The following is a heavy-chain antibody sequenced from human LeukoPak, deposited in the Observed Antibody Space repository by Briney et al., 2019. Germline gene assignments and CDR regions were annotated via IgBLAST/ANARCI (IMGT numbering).Heavy chain of an antibody. CDR3: ARDRGTTVTPNY. CDR1: GFTFSSYW. D-gene: IGHD4-17*01. J-gene: IGHJ4*02. CDR2: INTDGSRT. Sequence: GGSLRLSCAASGFTFSSYWLHWVRQVPGKGLVWVSRINTDGSRTTYADSVKGRFTISRDNAKSTLYLQMNSLRAEDTAVYYCARDRGTTVTPNYWGRGTLVTVSS. V-gene: IGHV3-74*01.